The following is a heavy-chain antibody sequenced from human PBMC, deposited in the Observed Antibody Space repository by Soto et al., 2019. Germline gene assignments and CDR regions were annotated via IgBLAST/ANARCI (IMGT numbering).Heavy chain of an antibody. D-gene: IGHD2-2*01. V-gene: IGHV1-18*01. CDR3: ARGDIVVVPAVAP. CDR1: GYTSTSYG. CDR2: ISAYNGTV. Sequence: ASVQVSCKASGYTSTSYGISWVRQAPGQGLEWMGWISAYNGTVNYAQKLQGRVTMTTDTSTSTAYMEVRRLRSDDTAVYYCARGDIVVVPAVAPWGQGTLVTVSS. J-gene: IGHJ5*02.